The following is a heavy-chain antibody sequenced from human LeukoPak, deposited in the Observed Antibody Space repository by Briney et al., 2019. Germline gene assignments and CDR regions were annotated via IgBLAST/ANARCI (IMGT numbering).Heavy chain of an antibody. CDR2: ISYDGSNE. Sequence: GGSLTLSCAPSAFTFSSYVMHWVRQAPGKGLEWVANISYDGSNEYYADSVRGRFTISRNNYKNTLYLQMNSLRTADTAVYYCAKDPRGTITVTLYFEYWGQGTLVTVSS. J-gene: IGHJ4*02. D-gene: IGHD4-17*01. CDR1: AFTFSSYV. CDR3: AKDPRGTITVTLYFEY. V-gene: IGHV3-30*04.